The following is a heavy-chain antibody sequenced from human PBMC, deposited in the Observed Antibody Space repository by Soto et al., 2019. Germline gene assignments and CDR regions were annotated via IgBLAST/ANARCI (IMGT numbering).Heavy chain of an antibody. J-gene: IGHJ6*02. V-gene: IGHV1-69*01. D-gene: IGHD3-10*01. CDR3: ARERITMVRGAQGGYYYYGMDV. Sequence: QVQLVQSGAEVKKPGSSVKVSCKASGGTFSSYAISWVRQAPGQGLEWMGGIIPIFGTANYAQKFQGRVTITADESTSTAYMELSRLRSEDTAVYYCARERITMVRGAQGGYYYYGMDVWGQGTTVTVSS. CDR2: IIPIFGTA. CDR1: GGTFSSYA.